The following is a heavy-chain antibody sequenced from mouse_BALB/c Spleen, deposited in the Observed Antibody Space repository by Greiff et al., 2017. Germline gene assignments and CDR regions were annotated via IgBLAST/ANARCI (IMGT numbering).Heavy chain of an antibody. Sequence: QVQLKESGPGLVKPSQSLSITCTVSGFSLTSYGVHWVRQSPGKGLEWLGVIWSGGSTDYNAAFISRLSISKDNSKSQVFFKMNSLQANDTAIYYCARKSPYAMDYWGQGTSVTVSS. CDR3: ARKSPYAMDY. CDR2: IWSGGST. V-gene: IGHV2-2*02. CDR1: GFSLTSYG. J-gene: IGHJ4*01.